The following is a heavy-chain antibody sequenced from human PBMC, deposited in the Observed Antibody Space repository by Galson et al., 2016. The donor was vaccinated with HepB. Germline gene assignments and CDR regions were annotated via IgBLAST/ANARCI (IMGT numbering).Heavy chain of an antibody. J-gene: IGHJ3*01. CDR1: GFSVSSRC. D-gene: IGHD2-15*01. Sequence: SLRLSCAVSGFSVSSRCISWVRQAPGKGLEWLSYISSSGTTIYYADSVKGRFTISRDNAKNSLYLQMNSLRADDTALYYCARRWDAFDLWGQGTMVTVSS. CDR3: ARRWDAFDL. CDR2: ISSSGTTI. V-gene: IGHV3-11*01.